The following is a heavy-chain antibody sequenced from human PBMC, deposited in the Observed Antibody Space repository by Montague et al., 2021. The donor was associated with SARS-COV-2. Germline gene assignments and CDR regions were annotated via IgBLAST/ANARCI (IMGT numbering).Heavy chain of an antibody. J-gene: IGHJ6*02. D-gene: IGHD3-3*01. V-gene: IGHV4-59*01. CDR2: MYYSCST. Sequence: SETLSLTCTVSGGSISNYYWSWIRQSPGKGLEWIAYMYYSCSTKYNPSLKRRATISADTSKNQFSLTLSSMTAADTAVCYCSRARGGTIFGVSGAYYVMDIWGQGTTVTVS. CDR1: GGSISNYY. CDR3: SRARGGTIFGVSGAYYVMDI.